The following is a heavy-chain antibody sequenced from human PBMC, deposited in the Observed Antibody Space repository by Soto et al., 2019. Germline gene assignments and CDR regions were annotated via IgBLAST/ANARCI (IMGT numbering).Heavy chain of an antibody. CDR1: GFTFSSYA. CDR2: ISGSGGST. CDR3: ASRLAAAGTVVY. Sequence: ESGGGLIQPGGSLRLSCAASGFTFSSYAMSWVRQAPGKGLEWVSAISGSGGSTYYADSVKGRFTISRDNSKNTLYLQMNSLRAEDTAVYYCASRLAAAGTVVYWGQGTLVTVSS. D-gene: IGHD6-13*01. J-gene: IGHJ4*02. V-gene: IGHV3-23*01.